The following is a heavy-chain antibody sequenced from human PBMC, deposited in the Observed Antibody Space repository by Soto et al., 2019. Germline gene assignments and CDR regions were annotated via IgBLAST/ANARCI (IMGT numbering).Heavy chain of an antibody. CDR1: GITFSTYA. CDR3: ARGGVFFFAAPTNPFDY. V-gene: IGHV1-8*02. J-gene: IGHJ4*02. CDR2: MNTNSGNT. Sequence: ASVKVSCKACGITFSTYAIHWVRQAPGQSLEWMGWMNTNSGNTGYAQKFQGRVTMTRNTSISTAYMELSSLRSEDTAVYYCARGGVFFFAAPTNPFDYWGQGTLVTV. D-gene: IGHD3-10*01.